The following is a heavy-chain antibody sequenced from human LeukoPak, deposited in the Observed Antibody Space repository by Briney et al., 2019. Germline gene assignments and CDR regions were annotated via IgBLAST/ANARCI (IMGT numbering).Heavy chain of an antibody. Sequence: ASVKVSCKASGYTFTSYYMHWVRQAPGQGLEWMGIINPRGDSTIYAQKFQGRVTMTEDTSTDTAYMELSSLRSEDTAVYYCATYRYYDFWSGPPPIDYWGQGTLVTVSS. CDR3: ATYRYYDFWSGPPPIDY. CDR2: INPRGDST. D-gene: IGHD3-3*01. J-gene: IGHJ4*02. V-gene: IGHV1-46*01. CDR1: GYTFTSYY.